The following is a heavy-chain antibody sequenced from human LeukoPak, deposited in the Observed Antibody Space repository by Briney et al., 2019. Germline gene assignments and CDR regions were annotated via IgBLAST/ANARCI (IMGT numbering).Heavy chain of an antibody. CDR2: ISAYNGNT. CDR1: GYTFTSYG. Sequence: ASVKVSCKASGYTFTSYGISWVRQAPGQGLEWMGWISAYNGNTNYAQKLQGRVTMTTDTSTSTAYMELRSLRSDDTAVYYCARDRAGIGKIWGNTLNWFDPWGQGTLVTVSS. V-gene: IGHV1-18*01. D-gene: IGHD3-16*01. J-gene: IGHJ5*02. CDR3: ARDRAGIGKIWGNTLNWFDP.